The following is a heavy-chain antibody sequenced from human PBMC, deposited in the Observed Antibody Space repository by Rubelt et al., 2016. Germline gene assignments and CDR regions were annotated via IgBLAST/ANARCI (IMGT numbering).Heavy chain of an antibody. J-gene: IGHJ4*02. V-gene: IGHV3-30*04. CDR3: ARDAPGAAASTDY. CDR1: GLTFSSYS. Sequence: GLTFSSYSMHWVRQAPGKGLEWMTVISGVGIDKYYAASVKGRFTISRDNSKNTLYLEMDSLRVEDTAVYYCARDAPGAAASTDYWGQGTLVTVSS. D-gene: IGHD2-2*01. CDR2: ISGVGIDK.